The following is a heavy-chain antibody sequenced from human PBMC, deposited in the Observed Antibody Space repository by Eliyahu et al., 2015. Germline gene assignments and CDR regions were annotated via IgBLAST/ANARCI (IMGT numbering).Heavy chain of an antibody. CDR3: ARAPLAYCGADCYAPDV. D-gene: IGHD2-21*01. Sequence: QEQLVESGGGVVQLGRSLRLSXSASGFIVXIXGMHWVRQAPGKGLEWVAVIWYDGSNKYYADSVKGRFTISRDNSKNTLYLEMNSLRVDDSAVYFCARAPLAYCGADCYAPDVWGKGTTVTVSS. CDR1: GFIVXIXG. J-gene: IGHJ6*04. CDR2: IWYDGSNK. V-gene: IGHV3-33*01.